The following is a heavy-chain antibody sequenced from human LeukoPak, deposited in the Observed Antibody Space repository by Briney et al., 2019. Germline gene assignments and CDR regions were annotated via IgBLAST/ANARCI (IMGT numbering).Heavy chain of an antibody. J-gene: IGHJ5*02. V-gene: IGHV4-59*08. CDR1: GDSSSTYY. CDR2: IHNSGST. Sequence: SETLSLTCTVSGDSSSTYYWNWIRQPPGRGLEWIGHIHNSGSTNYNPSLKSRVTISEDTSNNQFSLKLNSVTAAGTAVYYCARRTSHWANWFDPWGQGILVTVAS. D-gene: IGHD7-27*01. CDR3: ARRTSHWANWFDP.